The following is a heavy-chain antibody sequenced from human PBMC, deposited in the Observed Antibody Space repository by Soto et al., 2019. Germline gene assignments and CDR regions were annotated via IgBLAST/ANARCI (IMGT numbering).Heavy chain of an antibody. J-gene: IGHJ3*02. CDR3: AREAMLHAAFDI. CDR1: GYIFPSYG. D-gene: IGHD2-15*01. CDR2: ISAYNGNT. V-gene: IGHV1-18*01. Sequence: ASVNLSCKASGYIFPSYGIRRVRQAPEQGLEWMGWISAYNGNTNYTQKLQGRVTMTTDTSTSTAYMELRSLRSDDTVVYYCAREAMLHAAFDIWGQGTMVTVSS.